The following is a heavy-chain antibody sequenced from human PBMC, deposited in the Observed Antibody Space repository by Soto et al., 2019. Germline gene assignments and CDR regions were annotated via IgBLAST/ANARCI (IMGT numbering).Heavy chain of an antibody. CDR1: GFTFSSYA. J-gene: IGHJ3*02. V-gene: IGHV3-30-3*01. CDR3: ARRRDGYSLDAFDI. CDR2: ISYDGSNK. D-gene: IGHD5-18*01. Sequence: QVQLVESGGGVVQPGRSLRLSCAASGFTFSSYAMHWVRQAPGKGLEWVAVISYDGSNKYYADSVKGRFTISRDNSKNTLYLPMTSLRAEDTAVYYCARRRDGYSLDAFDIWGQGTMVTVSS.